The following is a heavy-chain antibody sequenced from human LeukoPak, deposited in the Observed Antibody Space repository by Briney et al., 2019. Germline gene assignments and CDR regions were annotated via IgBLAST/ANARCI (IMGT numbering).Heavy chain of an antibody. V-gene: IGHV3-21*01. CDR3: ARDRAMEVGAYYFDY. Sequence: GGSLRLSCAASGFTFSSYRMNWVRPAPGKRLEWVSSISSSSSYIYYADSVKGRFTISRDNAKNSLYLQMNSLRAEDTGVYYCARDRAMEVGAYYFDYWGQGTLVTVSS. D-gene: IGHD1-26*01. CDR2: ISSSSSYI. CDR1: GFTFSSYR. J-gene: IGHJ4*02.